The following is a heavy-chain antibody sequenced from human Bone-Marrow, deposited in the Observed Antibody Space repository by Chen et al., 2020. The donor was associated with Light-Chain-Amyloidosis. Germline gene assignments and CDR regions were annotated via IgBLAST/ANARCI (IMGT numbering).Heavy chain of an antibody. J-gene: IGHJ4*02. D-gene: IGHD2-2*01. Sequence: DVQLVESGGGLVKPGGSHRLSCEASGFSFHHAWMSWVRQAPGKGLEWGSVARGGDGPTYYADSVRGRFTIYRDNSKNTLYLQMNSLRAEDTAVYYCAKDRCTSISCSDFDYWGQGTLVTVSS. CDR3: AKDRCTSISCSDFDY. CDR1: GFSFHHAW. CDR2: ARGGDGPT. V-gene: IGHV3-23*04.